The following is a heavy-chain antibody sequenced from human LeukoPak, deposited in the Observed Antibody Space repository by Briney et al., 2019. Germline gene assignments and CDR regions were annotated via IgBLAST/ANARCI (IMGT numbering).Heavy chain of an antibody. J-gene: IGHJ4*02. D-gene: IGHD2-2*02. CDR3: ARRWPCSSTSCYKGGFDY. V-gene: IGHV4-34*01. Sequence: PGGSLRLSCAASGFTFSTYWMSWIRQPPGKGLEWIGEINHSGSTNYNPSLKSRVTISVDTSKNQFSLKLSSVTAADTAVYYCARRWPCSSTSCYKGGFDYWGQGTLVTVSS. CDR2: INHSGST. CDR1: GFTFSTYW.